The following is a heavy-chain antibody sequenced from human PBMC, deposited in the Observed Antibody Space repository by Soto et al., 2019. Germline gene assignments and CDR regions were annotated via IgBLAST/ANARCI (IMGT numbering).Heavy chain of an antibody. Sequence: ASVKVSCKASGFTFTGSAMQWVRQARGQRPEWIGWIVVGSGNTNYAQKFQERVTITRDMSTSTAYMELSSLRSEDTAVYYCAAPRPNRYYYYYMDVWGKGTTVTVSS. V-gene: IGHV1-58*02. CDR2: IVVGSGNT. CDR3: AAPRPNRYYYYYMDV. J-gene: IGHJ6*03. CDR1: GFTFTGSA.